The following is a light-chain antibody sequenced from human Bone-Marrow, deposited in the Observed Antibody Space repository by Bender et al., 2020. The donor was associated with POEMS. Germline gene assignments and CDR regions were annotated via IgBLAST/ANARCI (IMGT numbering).Light chain of an antibody. CDR3: SSYTTSSLWM. J-gene: IGLJ3*02. CDR2: DVT. Sequence: QSALTQPRSVSGSPGQSVTISCTGTSSDVGAYNLVSWYQQYPGKAPKLIIYDVTERPSGVPDRFSGSKSGTSASLAITGLQGEDEADYFCSSYTTSSLWMFGRGTKVTVL. V-gene: IGLV2-11*01. CDR1: SSDVGAYNL.